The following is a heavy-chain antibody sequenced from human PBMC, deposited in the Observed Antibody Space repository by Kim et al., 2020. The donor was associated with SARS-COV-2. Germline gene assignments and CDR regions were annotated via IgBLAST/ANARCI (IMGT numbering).Heavy chain of an antibody. V-gene: IGHV3-48*03. CDR2: ISSSGSTI. J-gene: IGHJ6*02. CDR1: GFTFSSYE. D-gene: IGHD3-16*01. Sequence: GGSLRLSCAASGFTFSSYEMNWVRQAPGKGLEWVSYISSSGSTIYYADSVKGRFTISRDNAKNSLYLQMNSLRAEDTAVYYCARDGGAVTPVLMWYYYYGMDVWGQGTTVTVSS. CDR3: ARDGGAVTPVLMWYYYYGMDV.